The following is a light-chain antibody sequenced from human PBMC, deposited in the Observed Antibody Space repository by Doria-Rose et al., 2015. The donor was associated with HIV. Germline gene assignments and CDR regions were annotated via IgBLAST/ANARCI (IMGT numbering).Light chain of an antibody. Sequence: LTQPPSVSVAPGQTARITCGGNNIGSRHVHWDQQRPGQAPVLVVYDDDDVPSVISGRCSGSNSGNTATLTISWVEAGDEADYYCQVSDSGREWGVFGSGTKVTVL. V-gene: IGLV3-21*02. CDR3: QVSDSGREWGV. CDR2: DDD. J-gene: IGLJ1*01. CDR1: NIGSRH.